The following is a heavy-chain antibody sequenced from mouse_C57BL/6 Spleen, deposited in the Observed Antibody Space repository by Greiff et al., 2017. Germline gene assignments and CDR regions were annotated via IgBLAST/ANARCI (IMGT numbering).Heavy chain of an antibody. V-gene: IGHV1-55*01. Sequence: QVQLQQPGAELVKPGASVKMSCKASGYTFTSYWITWVKQRPGQGLEWIGDIYPGSGSTNYNEKFKSKATLTVDTSSSTAYMQLSSLTSEDSAVYYCARYGTTVVDLFDYWGQGTTLTVSS. CDR3: ARYGTTVVDLFDY. CDR2: IYPGSGST. D-gene: IGHD1-1*01. CDR1: GYTFTSYW. J-gene: IGHJ2*01.